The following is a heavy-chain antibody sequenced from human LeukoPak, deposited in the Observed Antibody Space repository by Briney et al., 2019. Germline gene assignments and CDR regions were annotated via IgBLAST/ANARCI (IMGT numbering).Heavy chain of an antibody. J-gene: IGHJ4*02. V-gene: IGHV3-74*01. Sequence: TGGSLRLSSAASGFTFSSHWIHWVRHAPGKGLVWVSFINNDGGVTSYADSVKGRFTISRDNAKNTLYLQMNSLRAEDTAMYYCARGGQGAVDYWGPGTLVSVSS. CDR3: ARGGQGAVDY. CDR1: GFTFSSHW. CDR2: INNDGGVT. D-gene: IGHD3-16*01.